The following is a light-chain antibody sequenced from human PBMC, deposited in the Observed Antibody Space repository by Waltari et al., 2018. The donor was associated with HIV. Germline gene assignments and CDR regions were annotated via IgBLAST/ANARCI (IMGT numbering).Light chain of an antibody. CDR3: QYYNTWPPMYT. CDR1: PSGGRS. V-gene: IGKV3-15*01. CDR2: GAS. J-gene: IGKJ2*01. Sequence: IVLTQSPAALSVFPGQRATLSCRTSPSGGRSLAWYQQKPGQSPRPLVYGASTRATGVPARFSGDGSGTSFTLTISSLQPEDFAVYYCQYYNTWPPMYTFGQGTKLEI.